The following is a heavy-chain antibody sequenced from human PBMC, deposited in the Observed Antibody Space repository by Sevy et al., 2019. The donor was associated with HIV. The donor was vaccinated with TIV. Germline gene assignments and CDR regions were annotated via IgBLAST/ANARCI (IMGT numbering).Heavy chain of an antibody. J-gene: IGHJ4*02. CDR3: SREDNRELRTFPLDS. CDR1: GFTFSHHN. CDR2: ISKSGSTT. D-gene: IGHD1-1*01. V-gene: IGHV3-48*02. Sequence: GGSLRLSCAASGFTFSHHNMNWVRQAPGKGLEWISYISKSGSTTYFADSVRGRFTISRDNAKNSLFLEMHSLTDEDTAVYYCSREDNRELRTFPLDSWGRGIQVTVSS.